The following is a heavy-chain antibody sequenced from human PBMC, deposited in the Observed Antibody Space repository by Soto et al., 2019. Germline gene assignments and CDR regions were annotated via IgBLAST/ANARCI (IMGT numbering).Heavy chain of an antibody. CDR1: GGTFSSYT. CDR2: IIPILGIA. CDR3: ARDSGYHWGWFDP. V-gene: IGHV1-69*08. D-gene: IGHD5-12*01. Sequence: QVQLVQSGAEVKKPGSSVKVSCKASGGTFSSYTISWVRQAPGQGLEWMGRIIPILGIANYAQKFQGRVTITADKSTSTAYMELSSLRSEDTAVYYCARDSGYHWGWFDPWGQGTLVTVSS. J-gene: IGHJ5*02.